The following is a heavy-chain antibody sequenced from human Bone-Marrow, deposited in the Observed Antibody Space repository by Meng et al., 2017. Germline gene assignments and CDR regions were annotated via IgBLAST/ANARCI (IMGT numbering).Heavy chain of an antibody. CDR3: AKDRYSNHHSWFDP. CDR1: GFTFSSYA. CDR2: ISGSGGST. D-gene: IGHD6-13*01. V-gene: IGHV3-23*01. Sequence: ETLSLTCAASGFTFSSYAMSWVRQAPGKGLEWVSAISGSGGSTYYADSVKGRFTISRDNSKNTLYLQMNSLRAEDTAVYYCAKDRYSNHHSWFDPWGQGTLVTVSS. J-gene: IGHJ5*02.